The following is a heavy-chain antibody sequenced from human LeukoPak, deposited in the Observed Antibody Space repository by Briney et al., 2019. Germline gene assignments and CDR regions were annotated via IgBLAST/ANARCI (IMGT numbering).Heavy chain of an antibody. CDR2: IWYDGSNQ. CDR3: ARSYSSSWATVHY. Sequence: PGRSMRLSCAASGFTFSGYAIHWVRLAPGKGLEWVAVIWYDGSNQYYADSVKGRFTISGDSSKNTLFLQTNSLRAEDTAVYYCARSYSSSWATVHYWGQGTLVTVSS. J-gene: IGHJ4*02. CDR1: GFTFSGYA. D-gene: IGHD6-13*01. V-gene: IGHV3-33*01.